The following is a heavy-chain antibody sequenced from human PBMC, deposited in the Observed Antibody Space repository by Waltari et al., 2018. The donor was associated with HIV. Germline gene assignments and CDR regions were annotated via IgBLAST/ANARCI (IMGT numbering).Heavy chain of an antibody. CDR1: GFLFGYYW. D-gene: IGHD2-2*01. J-gene: IGHJ4*02. CDR2: IKQDGREK. CDR3: ARVYSSTTGRALDY. V-gene: IGHV3-7*01. Sequence: EVQLVESGGGLVQPGGSLSLSWVGAGFLFGYYWWTWVRQAPGEGLGWVSNIKQDGREKNYVDSVAGRFSISRDNANNSLYLQLNSLRDEDTAVYYCARVYSSTTGRALDYWGQGALVTVSS.